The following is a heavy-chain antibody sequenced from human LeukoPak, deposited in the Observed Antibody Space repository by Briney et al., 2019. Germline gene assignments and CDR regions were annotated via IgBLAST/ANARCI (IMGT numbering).Heavy chain of an antibody. D-gene: IGHD4-23*01. CDR3: ARDKNQYGGNDYYYYGMDV. V-gene: IGHV1-18*01. J-gene: IGHJ6*02. CDR2: ISAYNGNT. Sequence: ASVKVSCKASGYTFTSYGISWVRQAPGQGLEWLGWISAYNGNTNYAQKLQGRVTMTTDTSTSTAYMELRSLRSEDTAVYYCARDKNQYGGNDYYYYGMDVWGQGTTVTVSS. CDR1: GYTFTSYG.